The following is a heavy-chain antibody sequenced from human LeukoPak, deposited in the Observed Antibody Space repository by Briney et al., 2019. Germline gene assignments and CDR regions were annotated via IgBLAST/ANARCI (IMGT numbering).Heavy chain of an antibody. CDR3: ARENDSSEGYFDY. V-gene: IGHV3-21*01. CDR2: ISSSSSYI. CDR1: GFTFSSYS. Sequence: PGGSLRLSCAASGFTFSSYSMNWVRQAPGKGLEWASSISSSSSYIYYADSVKGRFTISRDNAKNSLYLQMNSLRAEDTAVYYCARENDSSEGYFDYWGQGTLVTVSS. D-gene: IGHD3-22*01. J-gene: IGHJ4*02.